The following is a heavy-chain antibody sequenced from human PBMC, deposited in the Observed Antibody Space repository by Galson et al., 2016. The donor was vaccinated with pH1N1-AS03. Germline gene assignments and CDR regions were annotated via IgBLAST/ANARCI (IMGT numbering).Heavy chain of an antibody. V-gene: IGHV4-31*03. CDR3: ARGTIVVDQEDSWFDP. J-gene: IGHJ5*02. CDR1: GGSISSGAFY. CDR2: IYYSGST. Sequence: LSLTCTVSGGSISSGAFYWSWIRQHPGKGLEWIGYIYYSGSTSYKPSLKSRLSISVDTSKNQFSLRLWSVTAADTAMYYCARGTIVVDQEDSWFDPWGQGTLVTVSS. D-gene: IGHD2-15*01.